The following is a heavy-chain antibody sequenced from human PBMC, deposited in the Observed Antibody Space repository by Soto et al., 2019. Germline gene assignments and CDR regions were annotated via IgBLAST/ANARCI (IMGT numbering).Heavy chain of an antibody. CDR1: GGSFSGYY. CDR2: INHSGST. Sequence: SETLSLTCAVYGGSFSGYYWSWIRQPPGKGLEWIGEINHSGSTNYNPSLKSRVTISVDTSKNQFSLKLSSVTAADTAVYYCAREGGGGFHDWFGPWRQGTLVTVSS. J-gene: IGHJ5*02. CDR3: AREGGGGFHDWFGP. D-gene: IGHD3-16*01. V-gene: IGHV4-34*01.